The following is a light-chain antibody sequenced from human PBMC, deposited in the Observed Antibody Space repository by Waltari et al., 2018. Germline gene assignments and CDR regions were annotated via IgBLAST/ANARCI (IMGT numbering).Light chain of an antibody. J-gene: IGLJ3*02. CDR1: SRDVGSYKF. V-gene: IGLV2-23*01. Sequence: QSALTQPASVSGSPGQSITISCTGTSRDVGSYKFVSWYQQHPGKAPKLMIYEGTKRPSVVSNRFSGSKSGNTASLTISGLQAEDEADYYCCSYAGRSTWVFGGGTKLTVL. CDR3: CSYAGRSTWV. CDR2: EGT.